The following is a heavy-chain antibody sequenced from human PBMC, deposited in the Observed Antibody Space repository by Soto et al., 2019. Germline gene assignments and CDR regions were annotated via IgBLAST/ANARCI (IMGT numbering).Heavy chain of an antibody. Sequence: SRGSLRLSCAASGFTFSSYSMNWVRQAPGKGLEWVSSISSSSSYIYYADSVKGRFTISRDNAKNSLYLQMNSLRAEETAVYYCARHRGTDIVVVPSKGYYYYGMDVWGQGTTVTVSS. D-gene: IGHD2-2*01. J-gene: IGHJ6*02. CDR2: ISSSSSYI. V-gene: IGHV3-21*01. CDR1: GFTFSSYS. CDR3: ARHRGTDIVVVPSKGYYYYGMDV.